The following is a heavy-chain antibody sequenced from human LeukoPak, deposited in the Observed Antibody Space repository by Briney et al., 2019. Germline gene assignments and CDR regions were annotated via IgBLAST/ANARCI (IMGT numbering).Heavy chain of an antibody. D-gene: IGHD6-6*01. Sequence: GESLKISCKGSGYSFTSYWIGWVRQMPGKGLEWMGIIYPGDSDTRYSPSFQGQVTISADKSISTAYLQWGSLKASDTAMYYCARLTEGSNPNFDYWGQGTLVTVSS. CDR3: ARLTEGSNPNFDY. J-gene: IGHJ4*02. CDR2: IYPGDSDT. CDR1: GYSFTSYW. V-gene: IGHV5-51*01.